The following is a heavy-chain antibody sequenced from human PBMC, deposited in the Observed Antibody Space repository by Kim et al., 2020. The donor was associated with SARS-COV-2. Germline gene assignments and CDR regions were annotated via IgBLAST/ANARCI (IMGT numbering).Heavy chain of an antibody. V-gene: IGHV3-21*01. CDR2: ISSSSSYI. CDR3: ARDPPPTGFFDILTKGDY. D-gene: IGHD3-9*01. CDR1: GFTFSSYS. J-gene: IGHJ4*02. Sequence: GGSLRLSCAASGFTFSSYSMNWVRQAPGKGLEWVSSISSSSSYIYYADSVKGRFTISRDNAKNSLYLQMNSLRAEDTAVYYCARDPPPTGFFDILTKGDYWGQGTLVTVSS.